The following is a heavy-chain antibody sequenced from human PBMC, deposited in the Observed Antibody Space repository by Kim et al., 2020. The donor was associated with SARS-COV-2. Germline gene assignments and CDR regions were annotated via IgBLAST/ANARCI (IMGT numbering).Heavy chain of an antibody. Sequence: GGSLRLSCAASGFTFSSYSMNWVRQAPGKGLEWVSYISSSSSTIYYADSVKGRFTISRDNAKNSLYLQMNSLRDEDTAVYYCARETTPLGYCSSTSCGPFDYWGQGTLVTVSS. CDR1: GFTFSSYS. V-gene: IGHV3-48*02. CDR3: ARETTPLGYCSSTSCGPFDY. J-gene: IGHJ4*02. D-gene: IGHD2-2*01. CDR2: ISSSSSTI.